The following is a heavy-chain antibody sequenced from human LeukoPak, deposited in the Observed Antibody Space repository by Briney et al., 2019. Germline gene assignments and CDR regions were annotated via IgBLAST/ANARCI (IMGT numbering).Heavy chain of an antibody. Sequence: PGESLRLSCAASGFTFSSYAMSWVRQAPGKGLEWVSTLSGSGGNTYYADSVKGRVTISRDNSKNTLYLQMNSLRAEDTAVYHCAKGSYYYDSADYFDYWGQGTLVTVSS. V-gene: IGHV3-23*01. D-gene: IGHD3-22*01. CDR1: GFTFSSYA. J-gene: IGHJ4*02. CDR2: LSGSGGNT. CDR3: AKGSYYYDSADYFDY.